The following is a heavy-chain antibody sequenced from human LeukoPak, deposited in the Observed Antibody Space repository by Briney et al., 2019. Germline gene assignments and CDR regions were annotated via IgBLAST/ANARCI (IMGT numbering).Heavy chain of an antibody. J-gene: IGHJ4*02. D-gene: IGHD3-16*01. Sequence: QPGRSLRLSCAASGFTFSSNATHWVRQAPGKGLEWVAVISKDGNNKYYADSVKGRFTISRDNSKNTLYLQMNSLRDEDTAVYYCARNPLGEYYFDCWGQGTLVTVSS. V-gene: IGHV3-30-3*01. CDR3: ARNPLGEYYFDC. CDR2: ISKDGNNK. CDR1: GFTFSSNA.